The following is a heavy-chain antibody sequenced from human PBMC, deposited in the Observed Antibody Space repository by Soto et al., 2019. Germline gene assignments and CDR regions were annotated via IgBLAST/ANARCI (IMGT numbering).Heavy chain of an antibody. V-gene: IGHV3-30*18. CDR2: ISYDGSNK. D-gene: IGHD2-8*01. CDR1: GFTFSSYG. J-gene: IGHJ6*02. CDR3: AKDLWNIAQYCTNGVCPRFYYYYYYVMDV. Sequence: PGGSLRLSCAASGFTFSSYGMHWVRQAPGKGLEWVAVISYDGSNKYYADSVKGRFTISRDNSKNTLYLQMNSLRAEDTAVYYCAKDLWNIAQYCTNGVCPRFYYYYYYVMDVWGQGATVTVSS.